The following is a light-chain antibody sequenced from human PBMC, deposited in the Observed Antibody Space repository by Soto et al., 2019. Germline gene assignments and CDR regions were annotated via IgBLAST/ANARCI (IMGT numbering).Light chain of an antibody. Sequence: EIVLTQSPGTLSLSPGERATLSCRASQSVSSSYLAWYQQKPGQAPRLLIYCASSRATGSPDRFSGSGSWRDVTLIIIRLVPEDDAGYYYRQYCSSLPYTFGQGTKVEIK. CDR1: QSVSSSY. J-gene: IGKJ2*01. CDR2: CAS. V-gene: IGKV3-20*01. CDR3: RQYCSSLPYT.